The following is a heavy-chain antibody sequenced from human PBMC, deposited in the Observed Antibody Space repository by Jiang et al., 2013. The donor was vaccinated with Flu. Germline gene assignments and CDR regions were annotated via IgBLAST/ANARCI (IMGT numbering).Heavy chain of an antibody. CDR2: TYYRSKWYA. J-gene: IGHJ5*02. Sequence: QSPSRGLEWLGRTYYRSKWYADYAVSVKGRITINPDTTRNQFSLQLTSVTPEDTAVYYCARGVHWFDPWGQGTLATVSS. CDR3: ARGVHWFDP. V-gene: IGHV6-1*01. D-gene: IGHD5/OR15-5a*01.